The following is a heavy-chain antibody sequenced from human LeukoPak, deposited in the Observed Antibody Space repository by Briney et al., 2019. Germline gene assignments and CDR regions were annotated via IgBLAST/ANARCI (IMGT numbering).Heavy chain of an antibody. D-gene: IGHD2-15*01. CDR1: GFTFSSYA. CDR2: IWYDGSNK. V-gene: IGHV3-33*08. J-gene: IGHJ4*02. CDR3: ARSPLSLYCSGGSCYLDY. Sequence: GGSLRLSCAASGFTFSSYAMSWVRQAPGKGLEWVAVIWYDGSNKYYADSVKGRFTISRDNSKNTLYLQMNSLRAEDTAVYYCARSPLSLYCSGGSCYLDYWGQGTLVTVSS.